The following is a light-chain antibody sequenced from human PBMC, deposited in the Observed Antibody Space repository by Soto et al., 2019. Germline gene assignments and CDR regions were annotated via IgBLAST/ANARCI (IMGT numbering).Light chain of an antibody. V-gene: IGLV2-8*01. Sequence: QSALTQPPSASGSPGQSVTISCTGNSNDVGHSSFISWYQQHPGKGPKLIIYEVSKRPSGVPDRFSGSKSGNTASLSDSGLQDEDEADYYCNAQADNGKHVFGTGTKVTVL. CDR2: EVS. CDR1: SNDVGHSSF. J-gene: IGLJ1*01. CDR3: NAQADNGKHV.